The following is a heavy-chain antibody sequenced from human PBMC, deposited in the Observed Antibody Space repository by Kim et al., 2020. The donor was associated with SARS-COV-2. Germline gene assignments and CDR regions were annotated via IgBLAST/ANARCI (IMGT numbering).Heavy chain of an antibody. D-gene: IGHD6-19*01. J-gene: IGHJ3*02. CDR2: IKQDGNQK. CDR1: GFTFRSYW. V-gene: IGHV3-7*01. CDR3: ARDGDLYSSGKDAFDI. Sequence: GSLRLSCSASGFTFRSYWMTWGRQAPGKGLGWVANIKQDGNQKYYVDSVKGRFTISRDNAKNSLYLQMNSLRAEDTAVYYCARDGDLYSSGKDAFDIWGQGTMVTVSS.